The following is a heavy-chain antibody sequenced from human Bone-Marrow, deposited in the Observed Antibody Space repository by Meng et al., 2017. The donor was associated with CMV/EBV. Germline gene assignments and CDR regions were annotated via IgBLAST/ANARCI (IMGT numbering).Heavy chain of an antibody. D-gene: IGHD6-13*01. CDR2: IYSDGSS. Sequence: GESLKISCAASGFTVSSNYMSWVRQAPGKGLEWVSVIYSDGSSYYADSVKGRFTISRDNSKNTLYLQMNSLRAEDTAVYYCARDGGASSSWAKDYWGQGTRVTGSS. J-gene: IGHJ4*02. V-gene: IGHV3-66*02. CDR1: GFTVSSNY. CDR3: ARDGGASSSWAKDY.